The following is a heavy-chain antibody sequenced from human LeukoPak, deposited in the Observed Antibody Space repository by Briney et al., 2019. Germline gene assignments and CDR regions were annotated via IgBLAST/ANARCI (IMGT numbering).Heavy chain of an antibody. V-gene: IGHV4-59*01. Sequence: SETLSLTCTVSGGSISSYYWSWIRQPPGKGLEWIGYIYYSGSTNYNPSLKSRVTISVDTSKNQFSLKLSSVTAADTAVYYCRGVGGNSDFDYWGQGTLVTVSS. CDR3: RGVGGNSDFDY. D-gene: IGHD3-16*01. CDR1: GGSISSYY. CDR2: IYYSGST. J-gene: IGHJ4*02.